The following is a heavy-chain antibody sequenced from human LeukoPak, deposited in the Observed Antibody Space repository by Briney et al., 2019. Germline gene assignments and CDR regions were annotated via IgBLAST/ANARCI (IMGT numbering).Heavy chain of an antibody. D-gene: IGHD3-10*01. J-gene: IGHJ4*02. CDR2: INDDETST. V-gene: IGHV3-74*01. Sequence: PGGSLRLSCAASGFSFSSSWMHWVRQVPGKGLAWVSRINDDETSTSYADSVKGRFTISRDNAKNKLFLDMNSLRAEDTAVYYCATTGSGSYYDYWGQGTLVTVSS. CDR1: GFSFSSSW. CDR3: ATTGSGSYYDY.